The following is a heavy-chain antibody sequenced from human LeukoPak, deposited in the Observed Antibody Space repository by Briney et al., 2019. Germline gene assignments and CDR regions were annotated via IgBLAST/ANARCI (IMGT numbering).Heavy chain of an antibody. CDR2: IYHSGST. V-gene: IGHV4-4*02. Sequence: SGTLSLTCAVSGGSISSSNWWSWVRKPPGEGLEWIGEIYHSGSTNYNPSLKSRVTISVDKSKNQFSLKLSSVTAADTAVYYCARLVVTAIAFDYWGQGTLVTVSS. CDR1: GGSISSSNW. D-gene: IGHD2-21*02. CDR3: ARLVVTAIAFDY. J-gene: IGHJ4*02.